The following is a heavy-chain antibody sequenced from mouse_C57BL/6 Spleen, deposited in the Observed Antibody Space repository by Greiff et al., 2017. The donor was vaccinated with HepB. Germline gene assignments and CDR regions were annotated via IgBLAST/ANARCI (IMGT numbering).Heavy chain of an antibody. D-gene: IGHD1-1*01. Sequence: EVNVVESGGGLVKPGGSLKLSCAASGFTFSDYGMHWVRQAPEKGLEWVAYISSGSSTIYYADTVKGRFTISRDNAKNTLFLQMTSLRSEDTAMYYCARSYYYGSSYVAYWGQGTLVTVSA. CDR1: GFTFSDYG. J-gene: IGHJ3*01. CDR2: ISSGSSTI. V-gene: IGHV5-17*01. CDR3: ARSYYYGSSYVAY.